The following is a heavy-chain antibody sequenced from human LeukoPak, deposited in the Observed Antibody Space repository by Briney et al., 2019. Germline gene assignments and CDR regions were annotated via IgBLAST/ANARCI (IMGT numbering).Heavy chain of an antibody. CDR3: ARDRRGVFHSYYYYYGMDV. V-gene: IGHV4-31*03. D-gene: IGHD2-21*01. CDR1: GGSISSGGYY. J-gene: IGHJ6*02. CDR2: IYYSGST. Sequence: PSETLSLTCTVSGGSISSGGYYWSWIRQHPGKGLEWIGYIYYSGSTHYNPSLKSRVTISVDTSKNQFSLKLSSVTAADTAVYYCARDRRGVFHSYYYYYGMDVWGQGTTVTVSS.